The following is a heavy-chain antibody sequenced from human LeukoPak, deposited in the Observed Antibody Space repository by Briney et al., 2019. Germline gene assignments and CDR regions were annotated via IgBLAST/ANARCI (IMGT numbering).Heavy chain of an antibody. D-gene: IGHD1-7*01. CDR1: AFTFSSYG. Sequence: GGSLRLSCSASAFTFSSYGMHWVRQAPGKGLEWLAVISYDGSNKYYADSVKGRFTISRDNSKNTLYLQMNSLRAEDTAVYYCAKDIGDNWNWDYYYYGMDVWGQGTTVTVSS. CDR3: AKDIGDNWNWDYYYYGMDV. CDR2: ISYDGSNK. J-gene: IGHJ6*02. V-gene: IGHV3-30*18.